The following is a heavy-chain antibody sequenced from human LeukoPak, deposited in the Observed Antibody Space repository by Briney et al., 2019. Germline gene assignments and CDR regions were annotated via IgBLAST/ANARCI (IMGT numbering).Heavy chain of an antibody. J-gene: IGHJ4*02. CDR1: GFTFTTYG. D-gene: IGHD6-13*01. Sequence: GGSLRLSCAASGFTFTTYGMSWVRQAPGKGLEWVSGISGSGAITYYAESVKGRFSISRDNAKNTLYLQMNSLRVEDTAVYYCARGDSRSSWLIDYWGQGTLVIVSS. V-gene: IGHV3-23*01. CDR2: ISGSGAIT. CDR3: ARGDSRSSWLIDY.